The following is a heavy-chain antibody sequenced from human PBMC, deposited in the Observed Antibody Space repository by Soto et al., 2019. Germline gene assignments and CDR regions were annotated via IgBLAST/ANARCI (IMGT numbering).Heavy chain of an antibody. V-gene: IGHV1-69*02. D-gene: IGHD5-12*01. CDR2: IIPILGIA. CDR1: GGTFSSYT. CDR3: GCVPLDVIATYVYYYYY. Sequence: QVQLVQSGAEVKKPGSSVKVSCKASGGTFSSYTISWVRQAPGQGLEWMGRIIPILGIANYAQKFQGRVTITADKSTDSAYKEVGSLRFEDTAVYYCGCVPLDVIATYVYYYYYWGHGTLVTVSS. J-gene: IGHJ4*01.